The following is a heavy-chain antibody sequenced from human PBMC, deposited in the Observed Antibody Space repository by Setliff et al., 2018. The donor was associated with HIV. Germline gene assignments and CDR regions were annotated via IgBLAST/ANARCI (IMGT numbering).Heavy chain of an antibody. Sequence: PSETLSLTCTVSGGSISSYYWSWIRQPPGKGLEWIGYIYYSGSTYYNPSLKSRVTISVDTSRNQFSLKLTSVTAADTAIYYCARGVNFDYWGQGTQVTVSS. CDR2: IYYSGST. J-gene: IGHJ4*02. CDR3: ARGVNFDY. CDR1: GGSISSYY. D-gene: IGHD3-3*01. V-gene: IGHV4-59*01.